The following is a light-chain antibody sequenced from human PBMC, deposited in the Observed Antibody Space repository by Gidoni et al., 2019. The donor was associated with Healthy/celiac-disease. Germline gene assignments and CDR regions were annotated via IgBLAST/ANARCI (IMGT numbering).Light chain of an antibody. CDR2: DAS. CDR1: QSVSSY. Sequence: EIVLTHSPATLSLSPGERPTLSCRASQSVSSYLAWYQQKPGKAPRLLIYDASNRDTGLPARFSGSGSGTDFTLTISSLEPEDFAVYYCQQRSNWEITFGQGTRLEIK. J-gene: IGKJ5*01. V-gene: IGKV3-11*01. CDR3: QQRSNWEIT.